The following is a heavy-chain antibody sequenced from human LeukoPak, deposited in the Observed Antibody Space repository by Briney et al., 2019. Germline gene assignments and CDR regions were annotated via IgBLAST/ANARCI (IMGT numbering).Heavy chain of an antibody. CDR2: IYYSGST. Sequence: PSETLSLTCTVSGGSISTISYYRGWIRQSPGKGLEWIGSIYYSGSTFYNPSLKSRVTISVDTSKNQFSLKLSSVTAADTAVYYCASSTSGYCTNGVCYSLDYWGQGTLVTVSS. D-gene: IGHD2-8*01. V-gene: IGHV4-39*01. CDR1: GGSISTISYY. J-gene: IGHJ4*02. CDR3: ASSTSGYCTNGVCYSLDY.